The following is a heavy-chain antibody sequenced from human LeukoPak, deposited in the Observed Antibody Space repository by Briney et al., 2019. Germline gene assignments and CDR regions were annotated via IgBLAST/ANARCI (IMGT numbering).Heavy chain of an antibody. CDR3: AKDDYGMDV. V-gene: IGHV3-23*01. J-gene: IGHJ6*02. CDR2: IGPRGEYT. Sequence: GGSLRLSCAASGFTFSVYSMGWVRQAPAKGLEWVSVIGPRGEYTYYADSVKGRFTISRDNSKKTLYLQMNSLRGEGTAVYYCAKDDYGMDVWGQGTTVTVSS. CDR1: GFTFSVYS.